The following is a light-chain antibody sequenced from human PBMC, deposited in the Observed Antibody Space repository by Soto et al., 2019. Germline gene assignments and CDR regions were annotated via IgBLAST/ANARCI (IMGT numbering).Light chain of an antibody. CDR1: QSVSSY. V-gene: IGKV3-11*01. CDR3: HQRSNSPLT. CDR2: DAS. Sequence: EIVLTQSPATLSLSPGDRATLSCRASQSVSSYLAWYQQKPGQAPRLLIYDASNRATCIPARFSGSGSGTDFSLTISSLEPEDFVVYVCHQRSNSPLTFGGGTKVEIK. J-gene: IGKJ4*01.